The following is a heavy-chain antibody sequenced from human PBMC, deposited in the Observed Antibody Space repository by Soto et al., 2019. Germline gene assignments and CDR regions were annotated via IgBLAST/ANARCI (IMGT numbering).Heavy chain of an antibody. CDR2: ISYDESTT. V-gene: IGHV3-30*18. CDR1: GFSFSRYG. Sequence: GGSLRLSCAASGFSFSRYGIHWVRQAPGKGLEWVAVISYDESTTFYADSVKGRFTISRDNSKNTLFLQMNSLRPEDTAVYYCSKAMIGSYDSDAFDVWGQGTMVTVSS. J-gene: IGHJ3*01. CDR3: SKAMIGSYDSDAFDV. D-gene: IGHD3-22*01.